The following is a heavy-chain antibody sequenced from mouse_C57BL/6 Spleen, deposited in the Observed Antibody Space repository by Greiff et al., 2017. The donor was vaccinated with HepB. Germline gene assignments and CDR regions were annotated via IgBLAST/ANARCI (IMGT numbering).Heavy chain of an antibody. CDR2: ISDGGSYT. J-gene: IGHJ4*01. Sequence: VQLKESGGGLVKPGGSLKLSCAASGFTFSSYAMSWVRQTPEKRLEWVATISDGGSYTYYPDNVKGRFTISRDNAKNNLYLQMSHLKSEDTAMYYCARGIHYYGSSYCYAMDYWGQGTSVTVSS. D-gene: IGHD1-1*01. V-gene: IGHV5-4*01. CDR1: GFTFSSYA. CDR3: ARGIHYYGSSYCYAMDY.